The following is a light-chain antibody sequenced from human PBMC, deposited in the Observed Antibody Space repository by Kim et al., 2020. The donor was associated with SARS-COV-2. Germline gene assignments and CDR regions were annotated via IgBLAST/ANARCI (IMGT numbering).Light chain of an antibody. CDR3: QEYYNTQWA. J-gene: IGKJ1*01. V-gene: IGKV4-1*01. CDR1: QSLFYSSTNKDY. Sequence: DIVMTQSPDSLAVSLGERATINCKSSQSLFYSSTNKDYLAWYQQKPGQPPKLLNYWASTRESGVPDRFSGSGYGTDFTLTISNLQAEDVEVYYCQEYYNTQWAFGQGPQVDIK. CDR2: WAS.